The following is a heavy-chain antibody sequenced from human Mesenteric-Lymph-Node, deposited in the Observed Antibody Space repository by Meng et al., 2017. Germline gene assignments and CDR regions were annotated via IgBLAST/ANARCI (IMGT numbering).Heavy chain of an antibody. J-gene: IGHJ5*02. CDR3: AREKGSSGRAGWFDP. V-gene: IGHV3-23*01. D-gene: IGHD3-22*01. CDR1: GFTFSSYA. CDR2: ISGSGGFT. Sequence: GESLKISCAASGFTFSSYAMSWVRQAPGKGLEWVSAISGSGGFTYYADSVKGRFTISRDTSKNTLYLQMNSLTTADSGVYYCAREKGSSGRAGWFDPWGQGTLVTVSS.